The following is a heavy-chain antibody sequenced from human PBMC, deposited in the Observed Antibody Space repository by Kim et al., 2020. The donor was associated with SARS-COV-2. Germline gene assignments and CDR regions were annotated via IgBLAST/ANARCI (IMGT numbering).Heavy chain of an antibody. D-gene: IGHD3-10*01. J-gene: IGHJ3*02. V-gene: IGHV5-10-1*01. Sequence: GESLKISCKGSGYSFTSYWISWVRQMPGKGLEWMGRIDPSDSYTNYSPSFQGHVTISADKSISTAYLQWSSLKASDTAMYYCARHAGYYYGSGSYYGGAFDIWGQGTMVTVSS. CDR2: IDPSDSYT. CDR1: GYSFTSYW. CDR3: ARHAGYYYGSGSYYGGAFDI.